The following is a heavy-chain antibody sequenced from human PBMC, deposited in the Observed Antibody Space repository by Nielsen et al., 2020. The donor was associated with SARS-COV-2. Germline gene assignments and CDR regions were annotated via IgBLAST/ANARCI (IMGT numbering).Heavy chain of an antibody. V-gene: IGHV1-2*06. CDR3: ARGTTVTKGNNFDY. CDR1: GYTFTGYY. CDR2: INPNSGGT. J-gene: IGHJ4*02. D-gene: IGHD4-17*01. Sequence: ASVKVSCKASGYTFTGYYMHWVRQAPGQGLEWMGRINPNSGGTNYAQKFQGRVTMTRDTSTSTVYMELSSLRSEDTAVYYCARGTTVTKGNNFDYWGQGTLVTVSS.